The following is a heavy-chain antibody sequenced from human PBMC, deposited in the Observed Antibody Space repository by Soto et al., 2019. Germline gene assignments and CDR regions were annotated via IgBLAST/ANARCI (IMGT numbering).Heavy chain of an antibody. Sequence: SVKVSCKASGDTFCSYSISWVRQAPGQGLAWMGGIIPIFGTANYAQKFQGRVTITADESTSTAYMELSSLRSEDTAVYYCARDGSGYRSRASPMDVWGQGTTVTVSS. CDR3: ARDGSGYRSRASPMDV. CDR1: GDTFCSYS. D-gene: IGHD3-22*01. V-gene: IGHV1-69*13. J-gene: IGHJ6*02. CDR2: IIPIFGTA.